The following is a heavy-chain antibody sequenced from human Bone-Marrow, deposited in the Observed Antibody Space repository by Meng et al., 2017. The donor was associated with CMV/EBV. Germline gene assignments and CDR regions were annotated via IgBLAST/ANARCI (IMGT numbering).Heavy chain of an antibody. CDR3: AKDWDSSGWFDY. CDR1: GFTFSSYG. Sequence: GGSLRLSCAASGFTFSSYGMHWVRQAPGKGLEWVAVIWYDGSNKYYADSVKGRFTISRDNSKNTLYLQMNSLRAEDTAVYYCAKDWDSSGWFDYWGQGNLVTVDS. J-gene: IGHJ4*02. D-gene: IGHD6-19*01. CDR2: IWYDGSNK. V-gene: IGHV3-33*06.